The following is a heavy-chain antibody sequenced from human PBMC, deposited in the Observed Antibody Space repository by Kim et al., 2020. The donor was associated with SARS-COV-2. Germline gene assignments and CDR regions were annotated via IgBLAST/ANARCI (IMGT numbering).Heavy chain of an antibody. V-gene: IGHV3-9*01. CDR3: AKDDKLSYYYYYMDV. J-gene: IGHJ6*03. Sequence: DSGKGRFTNSRDNAKNSLYLQMNSLRAEDTALYYCAKDDKLSYYYYYMDVWGKGTTVTVSS. D-gene: IGHD3-10*01.